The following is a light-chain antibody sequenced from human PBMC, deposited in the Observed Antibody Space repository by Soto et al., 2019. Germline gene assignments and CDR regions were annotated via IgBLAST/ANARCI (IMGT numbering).Light chain of an antibody. V-gene: IGKV2-28*01. CDR2: LGS. CDR3: MQALQTPLT. J-gene: IGKJ4*01. CDR1: QSLLHSNGFNY. Sequence: DIVMTQSPLSLPVTPGEPASISCRSSQSLLHSNGFNYLDWYLQKPGQSPQLLIFLGSNRAPGVTDKFSGSGSGTDFTLKISRVAAEDVGVYYCMQALQTPLTFGGGTKVDIK.